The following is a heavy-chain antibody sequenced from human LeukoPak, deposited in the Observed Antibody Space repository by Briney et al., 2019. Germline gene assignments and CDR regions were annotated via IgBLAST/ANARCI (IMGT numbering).Heavy chain of an antibody. CDR1: GGSISSYY. CDR3: ARGKYSSSWNYGMDV. Sequence: SETLSLTCTVSGGSISSYYWSWIRQPPGKGLEWIGYIYYSGSTNYNPSLKSRVTISVDTSKNQFSLKLSSVTAADTAVYYCARGKYSSSWNYGMDVWGQGTTVTVSS. CDR2: IYYSGST. J-gene: IGHJ6*02. D-gene: IGHD6-13*01. V-gene: IGHV4-59*01.